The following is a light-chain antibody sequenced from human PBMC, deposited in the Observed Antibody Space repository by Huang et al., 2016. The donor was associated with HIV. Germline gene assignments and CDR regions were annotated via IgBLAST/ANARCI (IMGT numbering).Light chain of an antibody. Sequence: DIQMTQSPSSLSASVGDRVTITCQASQDISDYLNWYQHKPGKAPKVLIHDATNLETGVPSRFSGGGSGTDFTFTITSLQPEDIATYYCLQYDNFPYTFGQGTKLEI. J-gene: IGKJ2*01. CDR1: QDISDY. V-gene: IGKV1-33*01. CDR3: LQYDNFPYT. CDR2: DAT.